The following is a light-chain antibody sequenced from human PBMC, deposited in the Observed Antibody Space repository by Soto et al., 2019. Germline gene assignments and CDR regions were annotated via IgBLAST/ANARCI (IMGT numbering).Light chain of an antibody. V-gene: IGKV3-11*01. CDR3: QQRSNWPPLFT. J-gene: IGKJ3*01. CDR1: QSVSSY. CDR2: DAS. Sequence: EIVLTQSPATLSLSPGERATLSCRASQSVSSYLAWYQQKPGQAPRLLIYDASNRATGIPARFSGSGSGTDFPRTISSLEPEDFAVYYCQQRSNWPPLFTFGPGTKVDIK.